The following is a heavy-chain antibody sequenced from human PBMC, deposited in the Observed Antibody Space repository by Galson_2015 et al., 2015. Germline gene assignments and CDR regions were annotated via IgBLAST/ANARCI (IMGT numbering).Heavy chain of an antibody. J-gene: IGHJ4*02. CDR3: ARAIPGRLWLAGY. CDR1: GFTFNSYA. CDR2: ISYDGSNK. D-gene: IGHD3-10*01. V-gene: IGHV3-30-3*01. Sequence: SLRLSCAASGFTFNSYAMHWVRQAPGKGLEWVAVISYDGSNKYYADSVEGRFTISRDNSKNTLYLQMNSLRAEDTAVYYCARAIPGRLWLAGYWGQGTLVTVSS.